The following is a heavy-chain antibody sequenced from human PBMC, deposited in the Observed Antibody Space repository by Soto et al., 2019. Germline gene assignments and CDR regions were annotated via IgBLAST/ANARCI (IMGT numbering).Heavy chain of an antibody. CDR1: GYSFTNFG. J-gene: IGHJ4*02. D-gene: IGHD2-8*02. CDR3: GRGPSGGSDIYGSSY. Sequence: ASVKVSCKTYGYSFTNFGITWVRQAPGQGLEWLGWISGFNGNTRSAPEFQGRVTMTTDTSTSTAYMDLRNLKSDDTAVYYCGRGPSGGSDIYGSSYWGQGTLVTVSS. V-gene: IGHV1-18*01. CDR2: ISGFNGNT.